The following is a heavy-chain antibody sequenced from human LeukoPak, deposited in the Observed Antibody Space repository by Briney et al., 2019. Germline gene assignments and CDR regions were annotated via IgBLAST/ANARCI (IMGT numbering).Heavy chain of an antibody. CDR3: TRDRSRAEDD. CDR1: GFTFSGHW. D-gene: IGHD1-26*01. Sequence: KAGGSLRLSCAASGFTFSGHWMSWVHQAPGKGLEWVANINQGGSDKYYVDSVKGRFTISRDNANNLLYLQMNSLRGEDTAVYYCTRDRSRAEDDWGQGTLVTVSS. V-gene: IGHV3-7*01. CDR2: INQGGSDK. J-gene: IGHJ4*02.